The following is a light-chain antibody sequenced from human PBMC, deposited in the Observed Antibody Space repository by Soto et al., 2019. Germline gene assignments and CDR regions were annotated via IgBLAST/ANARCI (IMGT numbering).Light chain of an antibody. Sequence: IQMTQSPSSLSASVGDRVTITCRASQGVRDDVGWYQQKPGKAPKLWIYSASTLQSGVPSRFSGSGSGTDFTLTICGLQPEDFATYYCLQESNYPLTFGGGTKVEIK. CDR1: QGVRDD. J-gene: IGKJ4*01. V-gene: IGKV1-6*01. CDR3: LQESNYPLT. CDR2: SAS.